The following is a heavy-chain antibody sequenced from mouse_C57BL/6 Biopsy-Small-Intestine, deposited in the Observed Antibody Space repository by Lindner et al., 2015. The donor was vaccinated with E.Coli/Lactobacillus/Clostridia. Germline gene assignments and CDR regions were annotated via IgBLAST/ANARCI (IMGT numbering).Heavy chain of an antibody. Sequence: VQLQESGAELVKPGPSVKISCKASGFTFTDYYMHWVKQSHGKSLEWIGLVYPYNGGTSYNQKFKGKATLTVDTSSSTAYMELNSLTSEDSAVYYCARSVYYGSSPFDYWGQGTTLTVSS. V-gene: IGHV1-36*01. CDR3: ARSVYYGSSPFDY. CDR1: GFTFTDYY. D-gene: IGHD1-1*01. J-gene: IGHJ2*01. CDR2: VYPYNGGT.